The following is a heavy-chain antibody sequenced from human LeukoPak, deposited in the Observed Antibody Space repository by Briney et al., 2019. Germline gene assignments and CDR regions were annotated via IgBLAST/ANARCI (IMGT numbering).Heavy chain of an antibody. Sequence: PGGSLRLSCAASGFTFSSYAMSWVRQAPGKGLEWVSGISGRGGSTYYADSVKGRFTISRDSSKNTLYLQMNSLRAEDTAIYYCAKEPDYYGSGMWIDYWGQGTLVTVSS. CDR3: AKEPDYYGSGMWIDY. CDR1: GFTFSSYA. D-gene: IGHD3-10*01. CDR2: ISGRGGST. J-gene: IGHJ4*02. V-gene: IGHV3-23*01.